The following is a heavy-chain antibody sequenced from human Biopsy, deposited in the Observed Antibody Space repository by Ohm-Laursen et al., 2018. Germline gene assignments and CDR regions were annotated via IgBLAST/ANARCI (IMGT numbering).Heavy chain of an antibody. CDR3: ARGMRTTGWPYFDY. D-gene: IGHD2/OR15-2a*01. J-gene: IGHJ4*02. CDR2: ISSGGNT. CDR1: GYSIIPSGPEN. V-gene: IGHV4-61*01. Sequence: SDTLSLTCTLSGYSIIPSGPENWSWIRQPPGQGLQYIGFISSGGNTNYNPSLRSRVTMSVDTSKNQFSLRLNSVTAADTAVYYCARGMRTTGWPYFDYWGQGILVTVSS.